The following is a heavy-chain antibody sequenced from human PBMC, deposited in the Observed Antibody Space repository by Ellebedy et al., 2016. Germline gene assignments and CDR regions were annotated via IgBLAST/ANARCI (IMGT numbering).Heavy chain of an antibody. J-gene: IGHJ3*02. CDR1: GFTFSSYS. Sequence: GESLKISCAASGFTFSSYSMNWVRQAPGKGLEWVSYISSSSSTIYYADSVKGRFTISRDNAKNSLFLQMNSLRDKDTAVYYCARGHYYDSSGYDDAFDIWGQGTMVTVSS. V-gene: IGHV3-48*02. CDR3: ARGHYYDSSGYDDAFDI. D-gene: IGHD3-22*01. CDR2: ISSSSSTI.